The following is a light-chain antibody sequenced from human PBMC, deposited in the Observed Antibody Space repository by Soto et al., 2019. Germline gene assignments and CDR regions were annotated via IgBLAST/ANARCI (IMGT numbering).Light chain of an antibody. Sequence: DIPMTQSPSTLSASVGDRVTITCRASQSISSWLAWYQQKPGKAPKLLIYKASSLESGVPSRFSRSGSGTEFTLTFSSLQPDDFATYYCQQYNSYPYTFGQGTKLEIK. CDR2: KAS. V-gene: IGKV1-5*03. CDR1: QSISSW. J-gene: IGKJ2*01. CDR3: QQYNSYPYT.